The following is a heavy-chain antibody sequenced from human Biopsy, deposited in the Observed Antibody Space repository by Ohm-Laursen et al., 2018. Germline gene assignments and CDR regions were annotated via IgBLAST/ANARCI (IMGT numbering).Heavy chain of an antibody. J-gene: IGHJ5*02. CDR2: NTPNSGAT. CDR1: GYSFTGYY. D-gene: IGHD3-10*01. V-gene: IGHV1-2*02. CDR3: ARGGVVPTVTRFDP. Sequence: GASVKVSCKASGYSFTGYYIHWVRQAPGQGLEWMGWNTPNSGATKYAQKFQGRVTMSRDTSITTVYLGLNTLRSDDTAVYYCARGGVVPTVTRFDPWGQGTQVTVSS.